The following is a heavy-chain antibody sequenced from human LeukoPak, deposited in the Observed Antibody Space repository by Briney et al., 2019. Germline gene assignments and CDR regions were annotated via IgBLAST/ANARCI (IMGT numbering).Heavy chain of an antibody. Sequence: GESLKISCKGSGYSFTSYWISWVRQMPGKGLEWMGVIYPDDSDARYSPSFQGQVTISADKSISTAYMQWSSLKTSDTAIYYCARSFRGGSLDVWGQGTTVTVSS. V-gene: IGHV5-51*01. CDR3: ARSFRGGSLDV. CDR2: IYPDDSDA. CDR1: GYSFTSYW. J-gene: IGHJ6*02. D-gene: IGHD1-1*01.